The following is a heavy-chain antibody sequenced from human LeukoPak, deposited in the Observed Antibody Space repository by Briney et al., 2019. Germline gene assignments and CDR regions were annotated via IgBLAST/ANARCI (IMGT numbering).Heavy chain of an antibody. Sequence: SETLSLTCTVSGGSFSGYYWSWIRQPPGKGLEWIGEINHSGSTNYNPSLKSRVTISVDTSKNQFSLKLSSVTAADTAVYYCARLTVTWAGGFDYYYYYMDVWGKGTTVTISS. D-gene: IGHD4-17*01. CDR1: GGSFSGYY. CDR3: ARLTVTWAGGFDYYYYYMDV. CDR2: INHSGST. J-gene: IGHJ6*03. V-gene: IGHV4-34*01.